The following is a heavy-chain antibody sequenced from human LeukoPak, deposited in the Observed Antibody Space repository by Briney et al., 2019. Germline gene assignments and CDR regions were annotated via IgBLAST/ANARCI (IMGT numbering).Heavy chain of an antibody. CDR1: GYTFTGYY. D-gene: IGHD6-19*01. Sequence: ASVKVSCKASGYTFTGYYMHWVRQAPGQGLERMGWINPNSGGTNYAQKFQGRVTKTRDTSISTAYMELSRLRSDDTAVYYCARSQSRWLARGNAFDIWGQGTMVTVSS. CDR3: ARSQSRWLARGNAFDI. CDR2: INPNSGGT. J-gene: IGHJ3*02. V-gene: IGHV1-2*02.